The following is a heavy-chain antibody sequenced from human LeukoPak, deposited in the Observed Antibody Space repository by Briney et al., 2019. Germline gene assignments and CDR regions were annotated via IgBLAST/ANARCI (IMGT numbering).Heavy chain of an antibody. Sequence: GTLRLSCAASGFTFSNHGMNWVRQAPGKGLEWVSGISPSGDITYYADSVKGRFTISRDNAKNSLYLQMNSLRAEDTAVYYCAREPYSYGFDYWGQGTLVTVSS. D-gene: IGHD5-18*01. CDR1: GFTFSNHG. CDR3: AREPYSYGFDY. V-gene: IGHV3-23*01. CDR2: ISPSGDIT. J-gene: IGHJ4*02.